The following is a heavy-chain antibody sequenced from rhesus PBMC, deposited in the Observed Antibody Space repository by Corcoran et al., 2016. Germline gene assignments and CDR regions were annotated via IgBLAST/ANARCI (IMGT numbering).Heavy chain of an antibody. D-gene: IGHD2-8*01. CDR2: IIPLVGIT. Sequence: QVQLVQSGAEVKKPGASVKVSCKASGFTFGSYAISWVRQAPGQGLEWMGVIIPLVGITNYAEKFQGRVTITADTSTSTAYMELSSLRSEDTAVYYCARAGRYCSGGVCYALEYFEFWGQGALVTVSS. CDR3: ARAGRYCSGGVCYALEYFEF. V-gene: IGHV1-198*02. CDR1: GFTFGSYA. J-gene: IGHJ1*01.